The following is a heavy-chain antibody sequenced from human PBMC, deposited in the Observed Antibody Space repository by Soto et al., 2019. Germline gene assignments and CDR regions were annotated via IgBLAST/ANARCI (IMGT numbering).Heavy chain of an antibody. Sequence: ASVKVSCKASGYTFTSYGISWVRQAPGQGLEWMGWISAYNGNTNYAQKLQGRVTMTTDTSTSTAYMELRSLRSDDTAVYYCARGVSSYYDSSGYYGNWFDPWGQGTLVTVSS. CDR1: GYTFTSYG. CDR3: ARGVSSYYDSSGYYGNWFDP. V-gene: IGHV1-18*01. D-gene: IGHD3-22*01. CDR2: ISAYNGNT. J-gene: IGHJ5*02.